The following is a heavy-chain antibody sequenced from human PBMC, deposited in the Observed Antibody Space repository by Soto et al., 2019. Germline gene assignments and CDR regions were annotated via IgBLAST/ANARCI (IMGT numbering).Heavy chain of an antibody. CDR3: AKQGPGY. J-gene: IGHJ4*02. CDR2: ITSVGSST. V-gene: IGHV3-23*01. CDR1: GFTFSSSA. Sequence: PGGSLRLSCAASGFTFSSSAMTWVRQAPGEGLEWVSSITSVGSSTFYADSVKGRFTITRDNSKNTLYLQMNSLRAEDTAVYYCAKQGPGYWGQGTLVTVSS.